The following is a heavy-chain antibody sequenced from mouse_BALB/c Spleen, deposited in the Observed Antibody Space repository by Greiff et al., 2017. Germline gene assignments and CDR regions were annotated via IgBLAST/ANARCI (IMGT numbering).Heavy chain of an antibody. Sequence: EVQGVESGPGLVKPSQSLSLTCTVTGYSITSDYAWNWIRQFPGNKLEWMGYISYSGSTSYNPSLKSRISITRDTSKNQFFLQLNSVTTEDTATYYCARRYGNYGFADWGQGTLVTVAA. CDR1: GYSITSDYA. V-gene: IGHV3-2*02. CDR2: ISYSGST. J-gene: IGHJ3*01. CDR3: ARRYGNYGFAD. D-gene: IGHD2-1*01.